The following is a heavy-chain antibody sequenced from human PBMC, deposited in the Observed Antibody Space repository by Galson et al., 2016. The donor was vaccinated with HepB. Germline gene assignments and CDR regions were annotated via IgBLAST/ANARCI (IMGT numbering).Heavy chain of an antibody. CDR1: GFTFSTYS. CDR2: SSGTGRYI. CDR3: ARDVMASPPGNFDY. V-gene: IGHV3-21*01. Sequence: SLRLSCAGSGFTFSTYSMNWVRQAPGKGLEWVSCSSGTGRYIYYADSVRGRFTISRDNAKNSLYLQMNSLRAEDTGVYYCARDVMASPPGNFDYWGQGSLVTVSS. J-gene: IGHJ4*02. D-gene: IGHD2-21*01.